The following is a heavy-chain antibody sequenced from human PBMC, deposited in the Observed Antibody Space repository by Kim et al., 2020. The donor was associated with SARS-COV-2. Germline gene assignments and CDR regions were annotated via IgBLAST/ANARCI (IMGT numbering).Heavy chain of an antibody. J-gene: IGHJ3*01. CDR3: AKLKTTSCYSAIDV. D-gene: IGHD2-2*02. CDR1: EFTFSTYA. Sequence: GGSLRLSCAASEFTFSTYAVSWVRQAPGKGLEWVSAIPSSGGTTYYADSVRGRFTISRDNSMNTLSLQMNSLRAEETAVYYCAKLKTTSCYSAIDVWG. V-gene: IGHV3-23*01. CDR2: IPSSGGTT.